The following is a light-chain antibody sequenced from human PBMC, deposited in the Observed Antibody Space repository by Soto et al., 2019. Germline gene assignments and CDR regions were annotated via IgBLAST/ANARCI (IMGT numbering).Light chain of an antibody. V-gene: IGLV1-40*01. CDR1: SSNLGAGFD. J-gene: IGLJ3*02. CDR2: SDT. Sequence: VLTQPPSVSGAPGQRVTISCTGSSSNLGAGFDVHWYQQLPGRAPKLLIFSDTSRPSGVPDRFSGSKSGTSASLAISGLQAEDEGHYYCQSYDDSLSASVFGGGTKLTVL. CDR3: QSYDDSLSASV.